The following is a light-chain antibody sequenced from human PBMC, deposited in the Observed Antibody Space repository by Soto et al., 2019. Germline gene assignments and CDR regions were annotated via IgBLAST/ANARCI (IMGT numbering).Light chain of an antibody. CDR2: DVS. CDR1: SSDIGGSYH. Sequence: QSALTQPASVSGSPGQSITISCIGTSSDIGGSYHVSWHQQHPGKAPKLMIYDVSKRPSGVPDRFSGSKSGNTASLTISGLQAEDEADYYCCSYAGSYTWVFGGGTKVTVL. CDR3: CSYAGSYTWV. V-gene: IGLV2-11*02. J-gene: IGLJ3*02.